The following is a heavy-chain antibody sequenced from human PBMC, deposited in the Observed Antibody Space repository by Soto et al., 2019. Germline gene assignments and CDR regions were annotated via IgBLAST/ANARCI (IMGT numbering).Heavy chain of an antibody. D-gene: IGHD3-22*01. J-gene: IGHJ1*01. Sequence: EVQLLESGGGLVQPGGSLRLSCAASGFTFNIYAMSWVRQAPGKGLEWVSAISGSGGGTYYADSVKGRFTISRDNSNNTLYLQMISLRAEDTPVYYCAKCGYDSSCRLLRYFKPWGQGTLVTGSS. CDR2: ISGSGGGT. CDR1: GFTFNIYA. CDR3: AKCGYDSSCRLLRYFKP. V-gene: IGHV3-23*01.